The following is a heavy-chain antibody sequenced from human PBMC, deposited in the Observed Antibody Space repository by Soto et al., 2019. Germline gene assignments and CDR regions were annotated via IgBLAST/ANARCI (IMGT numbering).Heavy chain of an antibody. Sequence: SETLSLTCTVSGGSVSSDTYYWGWIRQPPGKGLEWIGYIYFSGSTNHNPSLKSRVTISVDTSKNQFSLKLSSVTAADTAVYYCARLDCISNSCHFDYWGQGTLVTVSS. CDR3: ARLDCISNSCHFDY. V-gene: IGHV4-61*01. J-gene: IGHJ4*02. D-gene: IGHD2-2*01. CDR2: IYFSGST. CDR1: GGSVSSDTYY.